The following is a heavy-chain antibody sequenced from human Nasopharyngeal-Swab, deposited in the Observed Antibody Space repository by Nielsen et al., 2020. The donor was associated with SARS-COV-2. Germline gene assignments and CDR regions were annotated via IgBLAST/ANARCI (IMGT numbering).Heavy chain of an antibody. CDR1: GFTFSTYW. V-gene: IGHV5-51*01. CDR2: IYPGDSDI. Sequence: GGSLRLSCTGSGFTFSTYWIGWVCQMPGRGLEWMGIIYPGDSDIRYSPSFQGQVTMSADKSTSTAYLQWSSLKASDTAMYYCARTRLGYSGFDYGAFDIWGQGTMVTVSS. CDR3: ARTRLGYSGFDYGAFDI. D-gene: IGHD5-12*01. J-gene: IGHJ3*02.